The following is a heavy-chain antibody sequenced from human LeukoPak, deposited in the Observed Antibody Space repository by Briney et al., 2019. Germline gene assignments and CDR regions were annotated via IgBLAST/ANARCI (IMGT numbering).Heavy chain of an antibody. CDR1: GFTFSSYA. D-gene: IGHD3-16*02. CDR2: ISSNGGST. V-gene: IGHV3-64*01. Sequence: GGSLRLSCAASGFTFSSYAMHWVRQAPGKGLEYVSAISSNGGSTYYANSVKGRFTISRDNSKNTLYLQVNSLRAEDTAVYYCAKDERLRLGELSFDYWGQGTLVTVSS. CDR3: AKDERLRLGELSFDY. J-gene: IGHJ4*02.